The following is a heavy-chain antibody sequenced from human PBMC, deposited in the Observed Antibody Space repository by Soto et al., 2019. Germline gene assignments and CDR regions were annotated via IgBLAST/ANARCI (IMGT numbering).Heavy chain of an antibody. Sequence: LRLSCAASGFTFSTYGMHWVRQAPGKGLGWVALIPHDGSNKHYADSVRGRFTISRDNSKNTLYLQMSSLRAEDTAVYFCARALGQYDDFWSGYPWGQGTLVTVSS. D-gene: IGHD3-3*01. CDR1: GFTFSTYG. CDR3: ARALGQYDDFWSGYP. J-gene: IGHJ5*02. V-gene: IGHV3-30*03. CDR2: IPHDGSNK.